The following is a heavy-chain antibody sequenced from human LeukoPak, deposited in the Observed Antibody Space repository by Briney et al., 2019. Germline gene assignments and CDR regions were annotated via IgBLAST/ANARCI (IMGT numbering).Heavy chain of an antibody. CDR1: GGSISSSSYY. CDR2: IYYSGST. V-gene: IGHV4-39*01. CDR3: ARRVVRGVIKGTIDY. D-gene: IGHD3-10*01. J-gene: IGHJ4*02. Sequence: SETLSLTCTVSGGSISSSSYYWGWIRQPPGKGLEWIGSIYYSGSTYYNPSLKSRDTISVDTSKNQFSLKLSSVTAADTAVYYCARRVVRGVIKGTIDYWGQGTLVTVSS.